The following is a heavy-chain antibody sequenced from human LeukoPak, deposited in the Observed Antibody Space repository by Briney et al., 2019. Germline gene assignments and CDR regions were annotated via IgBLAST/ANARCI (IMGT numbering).Heavy chain of an antibody. J-gene: IGHJ5*02. CDR1: GRSISISRYF. CDR2: IYHSGST. D-gene: IGHD3-22*01. CDR3: ARDSGLVEDSSLDP. V-gene: IGHV4-39*07. Sequence: PSETQSLICTVSGRSISISRYFWAWIRQPPGKGLEWIGSIYHSGSTYYNPSLKSRVTISVDTSKNQFSLKLSSVTAADTAVYDCARDSGLVEDSSLDPWGQGTLVTVSS.